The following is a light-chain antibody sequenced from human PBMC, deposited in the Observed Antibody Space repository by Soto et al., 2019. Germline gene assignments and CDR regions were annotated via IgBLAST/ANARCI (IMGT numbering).Light chain of an antibody. CDR2: AAS. CDR1: QTVNNY. V-gene: IGKV1-39*01. J-gene: IGKJ2*01. Sequence: DIPMTQSPSSLSASIGDRVIITCRASQTVNNYLNWYQQKPGEAPKILIYAASTLQSGVPSRFSGSASGEDFTLTISRLQPEDFAIYYCQQGFSPPYTFGQGTKLDI. CDR3: QQGFSPPYT.